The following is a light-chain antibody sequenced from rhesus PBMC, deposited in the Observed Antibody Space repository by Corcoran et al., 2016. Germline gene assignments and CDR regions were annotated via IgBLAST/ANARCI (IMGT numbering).Light chain of an antibody. V-gene: IGKV3S9*01. CDR1: QSVSSY. CDR3: QQYNNWNS. J-gene: IGKJ2*01. CDR2: GAS. Sequence: EIVMTQSPATLSLSLGERATLSCRASQSVSSYVAWYQQKPEQAPRLLIYGASSRATGIPDRFSGSGVGTDFTLIISSLEPEDVGVYYCQQYNNWNSFGQGTKVEIK.